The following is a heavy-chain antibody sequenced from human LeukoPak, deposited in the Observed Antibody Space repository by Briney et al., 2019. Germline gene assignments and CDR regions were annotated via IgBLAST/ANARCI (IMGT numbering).Heavy chain of an antibody. J-gene: IGHJ4*02. CDR3: ARDEKFFDWFAPLDY. CDR1: GFTFSSYW. CDR2: IKQDGSEK. V-gene: IGHV3-7*01. D-gene: IGHD3/OR15-3a*01. Sequence: GGSLRLSCAASGFTFSSYWMSWVRQAPGKGLEWVANIKQDGSEKYYVDSVKGRFTISRDNAKNSLYLQMNSLRAEDTAVYYCARDEKFFDWFAPLDYWGQGTLVTVSS.